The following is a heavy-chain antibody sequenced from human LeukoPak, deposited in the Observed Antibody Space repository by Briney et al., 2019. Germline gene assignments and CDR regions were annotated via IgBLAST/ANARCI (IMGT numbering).Heavy chain of an antibody. CDR2: VSSGFHA. Sequence: GGSLRLSCTASGFTLGSHDMHWVRQSPGQGLEWVAAVSSGFHAFFADSVQGRFTVSREDARNSLYLQMNSLRAGDTAVCYCVREARGYHYTYFDYWGQGTLVTVSS. D-gene: IGHD5-18*01. J-gene: IGHJ4*02. CDR3: VREARGYHYTYFDY. CDR1: GFTLGSHD. V-gene: IGHV3-13*01.